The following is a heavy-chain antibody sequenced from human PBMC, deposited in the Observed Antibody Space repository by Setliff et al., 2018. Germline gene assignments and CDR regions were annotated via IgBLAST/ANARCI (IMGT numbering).Heavy chain of an antibody. CDR1: GYSFTNNW. Sequence: PGESLTISCQGSGYSFTNNWIAWVRQMPGKGLECMGIIFPGNSNTRYSPSFQGQVTISVDKAINTAYLQWTSLKVSDTAMYFCVRQGCGTTSCHSIDYWGQGTLVTVS. CDR3: VRQGCGTTSCHSIDY. V-gene: IGHV5-51*01. CDR2: IFPGNSNT. J-gene: IGHJ4*01. D-gene: IGHD2-2*01.